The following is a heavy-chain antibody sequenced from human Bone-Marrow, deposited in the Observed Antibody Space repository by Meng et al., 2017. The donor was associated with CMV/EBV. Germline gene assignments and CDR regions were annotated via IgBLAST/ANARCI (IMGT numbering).Heavy chain of an antibody. J-gene: IGHJ4*02. CDR3: ARGGTTTPLGY. CDR2: ISGSGGST. V-gene: IGHV3-23*01. CDR1: GFTFSSYA. D-gene: IGHD1-7*01. Sequence: GESLKISCAASGFTFSSYAMSWVRQAPGKGLEWVSAISGSGGSTYYADSVKGRFTISRDNSKNTLYLQMNSLRAEDTAVYYCARGGTTTPLGYWGQGTLVTVSS.